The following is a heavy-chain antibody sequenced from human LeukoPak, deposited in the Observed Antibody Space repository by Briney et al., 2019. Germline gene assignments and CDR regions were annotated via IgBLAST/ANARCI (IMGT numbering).Heavy chain of an antibody. D-gene: IGHD3-10*01. J-gene: IGHJ6*02. CDR2: ISYDGSNK. CDR3: AKDHYVRYYGSGSYQLSYGMDV. V-gene: IGHV3-30*18. CDR1: GFTFSSYG. Sequence: QPGGSLRLSCAASGFTFSSYGMHWVRQAPGKGLEWVAVISYDGSNKYYADSVKGRFTISRDNSKNTLYLQMNSLRAEDTAVYYCAKDHYVRYYGSGSYQLSYGMDVWGQGTTVTVSS.